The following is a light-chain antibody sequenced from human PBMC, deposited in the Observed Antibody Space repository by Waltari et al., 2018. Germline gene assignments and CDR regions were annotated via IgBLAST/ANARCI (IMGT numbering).Light chain of an antibody. CDR3: QQSFSSPRT. CDR1: QNIRTY. J-gene: IGKJ1*01. V-gene: IGKV1-39*01. CDR2: AAS. Sequence: DVQVTQSPSSLSASVGDRVTITCRASQNIRTYLNWYQQKPGQAPNLLIYAASSLQSGVPSRFSGSGSGTDFTLTINSLQPEDSAAYFCQQSFSSPRTFGQGTKVEIK.